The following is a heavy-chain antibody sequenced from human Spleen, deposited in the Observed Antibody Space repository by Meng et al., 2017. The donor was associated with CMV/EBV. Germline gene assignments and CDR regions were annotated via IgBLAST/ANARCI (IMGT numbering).Heavy chain of an antibody. CDR2: VYSKTDDRTI. CDR3: TAQRYDFWSGYYNGYFGP. V-gene: IGHV3-15*01. CDR1: FTHAW. J-gene: IGHJ5*02. D-gene: IGHD3-3*01. Sequence: FTHAWMSWVRLAPGKGLEWLGRVYSKTDDRTIDYDASVKGRFFISRDDSKSTVYLQMSSLQIEDTAVYYCTAQRYDFWSGYYNGYFGPWGQGTLVTVSS.